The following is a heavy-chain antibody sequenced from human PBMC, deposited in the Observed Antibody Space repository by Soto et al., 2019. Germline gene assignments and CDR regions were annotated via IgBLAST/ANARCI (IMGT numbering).Heavy chain of an antibody. CDR3: AKDPKDYMVRGAPMDY. CDR1: GFTFSSYG. J-gene: IGHJ4*02. D-gene: IGHD3-10*01. V-gene: IGHV3-30*18. Sequence: PGGSLRLSCAASGFTFSSYGMHWVRQAPGKGLEWVAVISYDGSNKYYADSVKGRFTISRDNSKNTLYLQMNSLRAEDTAVYYCAKDPKDYMVRGAPMDYWGQGTLVTVSS. CDR2: ISYDGSNK.